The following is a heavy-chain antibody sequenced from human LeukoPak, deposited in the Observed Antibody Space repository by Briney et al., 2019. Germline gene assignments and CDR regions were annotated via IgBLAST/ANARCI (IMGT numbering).Heavy chain of an antibody. V-gene: IGHV1-18*01. J-gene: IGHJ5*02. Sequence: ASVKVSCKASGYTFTSYGIIWVRQAPGQGLEWMGWISAYNGNTNYAQKLQGRVTMTTDTSTSTAYMELRSLRSDDTAVYYCARDLRSSSWYRSPNWFDPWGQGTLVTVSS. CDR2: ISAYNGNT. CDR1: GYTFTSYG. D-gene: IGHD6-13*01. CDR3: ARDLRSSSWYRSPNWFDP.